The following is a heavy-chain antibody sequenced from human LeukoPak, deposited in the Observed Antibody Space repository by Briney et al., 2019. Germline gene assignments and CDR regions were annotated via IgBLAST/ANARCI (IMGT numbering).Heavy chain of an antibody. CDR1: GFTFSSYA. D-gene: IGHD3-10*02. V-gene: IGHV3-23*01. CDR2: IGSSGDIT. Sequence: GGSLRLSCAASGFTFSSYAMSWVRQAPGMGLEWVSSIGSSGDITYYADSVKGRFTISRDNSKNTLYLQMSSLRAEDTAVYYCAELGITMIGGVWGKGTTVTISS. CDR3: AELGITMIGGV. J-gene: IGHJ6*04.